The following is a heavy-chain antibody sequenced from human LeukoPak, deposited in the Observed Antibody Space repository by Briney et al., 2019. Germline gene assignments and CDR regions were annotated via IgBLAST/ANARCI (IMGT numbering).Heavy chain of an antibody. CDR3: AKDRYDSSEGWIDY. CDR2: ISYDGSNK. Sequence: PGGSLRLSCAASGFTFSHYGMHWVRQAPGKGLEWVAVISYDGSNKYYGDSVKGRFTISRDNSKNTLYLQMNSLRGEDTAVYYCAKDRYDSSEGWIDYWGQGTLVTVSS. CDR1: GFTFSHYG. D-gene: IGHD3-22*01. V-gene: IGHV3-30*18. J-gene: IGHJ4*02.